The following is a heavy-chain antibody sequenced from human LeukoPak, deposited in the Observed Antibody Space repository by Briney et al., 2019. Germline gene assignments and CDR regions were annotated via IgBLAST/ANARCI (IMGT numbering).Heavy chain of an antibody. D-gene: IGHD3-10*01. V-gene: IGHV3-33*01. CDR3: AATRTGRDSYFFYYMDV. CDR2: IWFDGTNK. CDR1: GLDFSNYG. Sequence: GRSLRVSCAASGLDFSNYGMHWVRQAPGKGLQWVSTIWFDGTNKYYADSVKGRFSVSRDNSRHILDLQMNSLRGDDSAVYYCAATRTGRDSYFFYYMDVWGKGTTVTVSS. J-gene: IGHJ6*03.